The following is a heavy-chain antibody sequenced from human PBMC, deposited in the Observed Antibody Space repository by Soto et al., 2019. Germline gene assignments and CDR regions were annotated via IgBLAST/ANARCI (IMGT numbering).Heavy chain of an antibody. J-gene: IGHJ4*02. CDR1: GASISSGDYF. CDR2: IYDSGSS. D-gene: IGHD5-12*01. Sequence: SETLSLTCTVSGASISSGDYFWSWIRQSPGKGLEWIGYIYDSGSSYYNPSLKSRVTMSVDTSKNQFSLKLSSVTAADTAVYYCAREKGYISGPKNFDYWGQGTLVTVSS. V-gene: IGHV4-30-4*01. CDR3: AREKGYISGPKNFDY.